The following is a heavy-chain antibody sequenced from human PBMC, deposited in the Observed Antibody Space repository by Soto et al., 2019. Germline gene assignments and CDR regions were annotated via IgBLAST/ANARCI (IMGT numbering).Heavy chain of an antibody. CDR1: GGSISSYY. CDR3: ARVDYYYYGMDV. J-gene: IGHJ6*02. V-gene: IGHV4-59*01. Sequence: ETLSLTCTVSGGSISSYYWSWIRQPPGKGLEWIGYIYYSGSTNYNPSLKSRVTISVDTSKNQFSLKLSSVTAADTAVYYCARVDYYYYGMDVRGQRTTVTVSS. CDR2: IYYSGST.